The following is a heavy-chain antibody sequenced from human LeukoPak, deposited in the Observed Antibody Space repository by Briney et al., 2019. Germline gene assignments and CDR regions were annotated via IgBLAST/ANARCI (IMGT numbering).Heavy chain of an antibody. D-gene: IGHD2-2*01. CDR3: ARRGVVPAARRQFDY. Sequence: SETLSLTCQVYGGSFSGYYWSWIRQPPGKGLEWIGEINHSGSTNYNPSLKSRVSISVDTSKNQFSLKLSSVTAADTAVYYCARRGVVPAARRQFDYWGQGTLVTVSS. V-gene: IGHV4-34*01. J-gene: IGHJ4*02. CDR1: GGSFSGYY. CDR2: INHSGST.